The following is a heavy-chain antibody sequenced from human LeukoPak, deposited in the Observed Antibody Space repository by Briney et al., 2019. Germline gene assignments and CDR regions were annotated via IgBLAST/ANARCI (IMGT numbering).Heavy chain of an antibody. Sequence: SETLSLTCTVSGGSISSYYWSWLRQPAGKGLEWIGRIYTSGSTNYNPSLKSRVTMSVDASKNQFSLKLSSVTAADTAVYYCARVDILTGYYPGTFDYWGQGTLVTVSS. V-gene: IGHV4-4*07. CDR2: IYTSGST. CDR3: ARVDILTGYYPGTFDY. J-gene: IGHJ4*02. D-gene: IGHD3-9*01. CDR1: GGSISSYY.